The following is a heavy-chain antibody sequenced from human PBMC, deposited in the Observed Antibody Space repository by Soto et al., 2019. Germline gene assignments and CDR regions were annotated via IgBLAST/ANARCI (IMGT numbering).Heavy chain of an antibody. J-gene: IGHJ4*02. CDR2: INHSGST. CDR3: ANMVTATYYFDY. Sequence: SETLSLTCAVYGGSFSGYYWSWIRQPPGKGLEWIGEINHSGSTNYNPSLKSRVTISVDTSKNQFSLKLSSVTAADTAVYYCANMVTATYYFDYWGQGTLVTVSS. CDR1: GGSFSGYY. D-gene: IGHD2-21*02. V-gene: IGHV4-34*01.